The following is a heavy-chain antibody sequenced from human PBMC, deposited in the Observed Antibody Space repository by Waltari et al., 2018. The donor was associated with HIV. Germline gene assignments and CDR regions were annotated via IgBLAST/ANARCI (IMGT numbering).Heavy chain of an antibody. D-gene: IGHD3-22*01. Sequence: VHLQQWAAGLPKTSETLSLTCAVYGGSSHGYYWTWIRPSPGRGLEWIGEVNDSGDTNYNSSLKSRATMSVNTFKNQFSLKLMSVTAADTATYYCARGDYYYYDSSGLDSWGQGTPVTVSS. CDR2: VNDSGDT. V-gene: IGHV4-34*02. CDR1: GGSSHGYY. J-gene: IGHJ1*01. CDR3: ARGDYYYYDSSGLDS.